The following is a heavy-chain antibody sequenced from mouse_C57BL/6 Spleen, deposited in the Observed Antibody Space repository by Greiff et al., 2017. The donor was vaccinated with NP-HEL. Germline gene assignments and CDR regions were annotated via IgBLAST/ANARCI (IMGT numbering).Heavy chain of an antibody. CDR2: ISSGSSTI. V-gene: IGHV5-17*01. D-gene: IGHD1-1*01. Sequence: EVQVVESGGGLVKPGGSLKLSCAASGFTFSDYGMHWVRQAPEKGLEWVAYISSGSSTIYYADTVKGRFTISRDNAKNTLFLQMTSMRSEDTAMYYCAKTVATKVLDYWGQGTTLTVSS. J-gene: IGHJ2*01. CDR1: GFTFSDYG. CDR3: AKTVATKVLDY.